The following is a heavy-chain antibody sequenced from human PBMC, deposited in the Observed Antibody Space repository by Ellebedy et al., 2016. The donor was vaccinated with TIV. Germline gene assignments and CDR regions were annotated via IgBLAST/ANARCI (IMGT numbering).Heavy chain of an antibody. V-gene: IGHV1-8*01. J-gene: IGHJ5*02. CDR1: GYTFTSYD. D-gene: IGHD2-2*02. CDR3: ARVRCSSTSCYKRSWFDP. CDR2: MNPNSGNT. Sequence: ASVKVSXXASGYTFTSYDINWVRQATGQGLEWMGWMNPNSGNTGYAQKFQGRVTMTRNTSISTAYMELSSLRSEDTAVYYCARVRCSSTSCYKRSWFDPWGQGTLVTVSS.